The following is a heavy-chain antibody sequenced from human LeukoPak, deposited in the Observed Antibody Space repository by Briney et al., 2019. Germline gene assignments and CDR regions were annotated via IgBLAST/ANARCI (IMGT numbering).Heavy chain of an antibody. CDR3: ARSPRGYYDSSGRGTVNWFDP. V-gene: IGHV4-4*07. CDR2: IYYSGST. J-gene: IGHJ5*02. Sequence: SETLSLTCTVSGGSISSYYWSWIRQPAGKGLEWIGSIYYSGSTYYNPSLKSRVTISVDTSKNQFSLKLSSVTAADTAVYYCARSPRGYYDSSGRGTVNWFDPWGQGTLVTVSS. CDR1: GGSISSYY. D-gene: IGHD3-22*01.